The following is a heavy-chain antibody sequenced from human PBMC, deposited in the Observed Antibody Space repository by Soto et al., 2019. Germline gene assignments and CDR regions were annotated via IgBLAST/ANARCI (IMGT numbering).Heavy chain of an antibody. D-gene: IGHD5-18*01. CDR3: ARRYSYGRYYYYYGRDD. Sequence: QVQLVQSGAEVKKPGASVKVSCKASGYTFTSYTMHWVRQAPGQRLEWMGWINAGNGNTKYSQKFQDRVTITRNTPASTAYRELSSLGPEDTAVYYCARRYSYGRYYYYYGRDDWGQGTPVPVS. CDR1: GYTFTSYT. V-gene: IGHV1-3*01. CDR2: INAGNGNT. J-gene: IGHJ6*02.